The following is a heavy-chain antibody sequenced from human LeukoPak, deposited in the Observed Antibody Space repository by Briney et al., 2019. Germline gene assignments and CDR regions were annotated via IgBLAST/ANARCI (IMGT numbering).Heavy chain of an antibody. Sequence: GGSLRLSCAASGFTFSSYSRNWVRQAPGKGLEWVSSISSSGSYIYYADSVKGRFTFSRDNAKNSLYLQMDSLRAEDTAVYYCARSRSGLVLDYWGQGTLVTVSS. V-gene: IGHV3-21*01. D-gene: IGHD3-22*01. CDR2: ISSSGSYI. CDR3: ARSRSGLVLDY. J-gene: IGHJ4*02. CDR1: GFTFSSYS.